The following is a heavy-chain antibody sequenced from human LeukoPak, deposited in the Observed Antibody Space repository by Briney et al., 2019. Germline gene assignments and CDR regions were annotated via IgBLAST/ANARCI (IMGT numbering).Heavy chain of an antibody. CDR2: IGTAGDT. D-gene: IGHD1-14*01. Sequence: SGGSLRLSCAASGFTFSSYDMPWVRQATGKGLEWVSAIGTAGDTYYPGSVKGRFTISRENAKNSLYLQMNSLRAGDTAVYYCARAPEGRTQFDYWGQGTLVTVSS. J-gene: IGHJ4*02. CDR3: ARAPEGRTQFDY. V-gene: IGHV3-13*01. CDR1: GFTFSSYD.